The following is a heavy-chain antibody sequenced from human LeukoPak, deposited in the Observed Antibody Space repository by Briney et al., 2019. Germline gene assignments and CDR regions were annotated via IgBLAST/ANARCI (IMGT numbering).Heavy chain of an antibody. D-gene: IGHD6-13*01. J-gene: IGHJ6*04. Sequence: PGGTLRLSCAASGFTFSSYSRNWVRQAPGKGLEWVSSISSSSSYIYYADSVKGRFTISRDNAKHSLYLQMNSLRAEDTAVYYCARDSSSWYNYGMDVWGKGTTVTVSS. CDR2: ISSSSSYI. CDR3: ARDSSSWYNYGMDV. V-gene: IGHV3-21*01. CDR1: GFTFSSYS.